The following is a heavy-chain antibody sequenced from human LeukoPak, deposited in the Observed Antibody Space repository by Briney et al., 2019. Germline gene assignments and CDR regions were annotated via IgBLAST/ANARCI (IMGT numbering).Heavy chain of an antibody. J-gene: IGHJ4*02. CDR1: GYTFTSYA. D-gene: IGHD4-17*01. CDR2: INAGNGNT. Sequence: ASVKVSCKASGYTFTSYAIHWVRQAPGQRLEWMGWINAGNGNTKYSQKFQGRVTITRDTSASTAYMELSSLRSEDTAVYYCARVATVTTDPNFDYWGQGTLVTVSS. V-gene: IGHV1-3*01. CDR3: ARVATVTTDPNFDY.